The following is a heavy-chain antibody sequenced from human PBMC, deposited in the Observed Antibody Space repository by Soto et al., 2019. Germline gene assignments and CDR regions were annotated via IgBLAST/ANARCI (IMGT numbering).Heavy chain of an antibody. V-gene: IGHV1-18*01. D-gene: IGHD1-1*01. Sequence: QVQLVQSGAEVKKPGASVKVSCKTSGFTFTNYYINWVRQAPGQGLEVMGWISAYSGNTNYAQNLQGRVTMTTDTSASTAYLELRSLRSDDTAVYFCARGDTYSVNWYFEYWGQGTLVTVSS. CDR2: ISAYSGNT. CDR3: ARGDTYSVNWYFEY. CDR1: GFTFTNYY. J-gene: IGHJ4*02.